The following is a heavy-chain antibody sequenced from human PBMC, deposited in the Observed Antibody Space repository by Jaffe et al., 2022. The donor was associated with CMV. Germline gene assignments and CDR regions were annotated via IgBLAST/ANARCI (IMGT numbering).Heavy chain of an antibody. D-gene: IGHD1-26*01. Sequence: EVQLVESGGGLVQPGGSLRLSCAASGFTFSSYEMNWVRQAPGKGLEWVSYISSSGSTIYYADSVKGRFTISRDNAKNSLYLQMNSLRAEDTAVYYCARGANSGSYPGTFDPWGQGTLVTVSS. CDR1: GFTFSSYE. CDR2: ISSSGSTI. CDR3: ARGANSGSYPGTFDP. J-gene: IGHJ5*02. V-gene: IGHV3-48*03.